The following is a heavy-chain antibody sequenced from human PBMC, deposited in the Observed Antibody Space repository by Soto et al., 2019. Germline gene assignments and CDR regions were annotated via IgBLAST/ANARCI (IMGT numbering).Heavy chain of an antibody. J-gene: IGHJ4*02. CDR3: VRGPDYVMPLDY. CDR2: IYPCDSDT. CDR1: EYSFTSYW. V-gene: IGHV5-51*01. Sequence: HGESLKISCKGSEYSFTSYWIGWVRQMPGKGLEWMGIIYPCDSDTRYSPSFQGQVTISADKSISTAYLQWSSLKASDTAMYYCVRGPDYVMPLDYWGQGTLVTVSS. D-gene: IGHD3-10*02.